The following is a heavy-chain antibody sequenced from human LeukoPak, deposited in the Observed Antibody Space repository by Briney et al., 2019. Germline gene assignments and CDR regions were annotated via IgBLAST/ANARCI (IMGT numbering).Heavy chain of an antibody. CDR1: GYTFTSYA. V-gene: IGHV7-4-1*02. CDR3: ARDWEFRGYSCGYNWFDP. J-gene: IGHJ5*02. Sequence: ASVKVSCKASGYTFTSYAMNWVRQAPGQGLEWMGWINTNTGNPTYAQGFTGRFVFSLDTSVSTAYLQISSLKAEDTAVYYCARDWEFRGYSCGYNWFDPWGQGTLVTVSS. CDR2: INTNTGNP. D-gene: IGHD5-18*01.